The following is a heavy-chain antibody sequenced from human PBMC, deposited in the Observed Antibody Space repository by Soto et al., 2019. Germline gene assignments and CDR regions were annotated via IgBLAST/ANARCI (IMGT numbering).Heavy chain of an antibody. CDR1: GFTFSSNG. V-gene: IGHV3-48*02. CDR2: ISIGSSTI. Sequence: EVQLVESGGGLVQPGGSLRLSCEASGFTFSSNGMTWVRQAPGKGLEWVSFISIGSSTINYADSVRGRFTISRDNAKNSLYLQMNSLRDEDTAVYYCASDGGFYDSDIMTHIPHLDSWGQGTLVTVSS. D-gene: IGHD3-9*01. J-gene: IGHJ4*02. CDR3: ASDGGFYDSDIMTHIPHLDS.